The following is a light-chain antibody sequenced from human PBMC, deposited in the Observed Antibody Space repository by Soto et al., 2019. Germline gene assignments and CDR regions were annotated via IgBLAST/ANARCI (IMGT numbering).Light chain of an antibody. Sequence: QSVLTQPPSVSGAPGQRVTISCTGSSSNIGAGYDVHWYQQLPGTAPKVLIYGNSNRPSGVPDRFSGSKSGTSASLAITRLQAEDEADYYCQSYDSSLSGVVLGGGTKVTVL. CDR3: QSYDSSLSGVV. CDR1: SSNIGAGYD. J-gene: IGLJ2*01. CDR2: GNS. V-gene: IGLV1-40*01.